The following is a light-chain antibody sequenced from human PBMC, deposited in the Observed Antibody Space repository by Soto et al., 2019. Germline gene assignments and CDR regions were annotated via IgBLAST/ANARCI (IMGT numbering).Light chain of an antibody. CDR1: QSVSSN. Sequence: EIVMTQSPATLSVSPGERATLSCRASQSVSSNLAWYQQKPGQAPRLLIYGASTRATGIPARFSGSGSGTEFTLTISSLQSEDVALYFCRQYNDWPRTFGGGTKVDIK. CDR2: GAS. CDR3: RQYNDWPRT. J-gene: IGKJ4*01. V-gene: IGKV3-15*01.